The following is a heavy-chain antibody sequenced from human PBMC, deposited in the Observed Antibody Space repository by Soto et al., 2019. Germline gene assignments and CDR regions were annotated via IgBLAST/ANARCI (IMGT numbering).Heavy chain of an antibody. Sequence: SETLSLTCTVSNFSVLTSIYYWAWIRQPPGKGLEWVGTVYYTGTTYYNPSLQSRVTISIDTSKNQFSLNLNSVTAADTAVYYCARNWNLALVPAAYFDSWGQGTLVNVS. CDR1: NFSVLTSIYY. CDR2: VYYTGTT. CDR3: ARNWNLALVPAAYFDS. J-gene: IGHJ4*02. V-gene: IGHV4-39*01. D-gene: IGHD2-2*01.